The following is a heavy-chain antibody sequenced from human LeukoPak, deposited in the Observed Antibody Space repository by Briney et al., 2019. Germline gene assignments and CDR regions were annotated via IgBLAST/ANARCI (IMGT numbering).Heavy chain of an antibody. CDR3: ARGRSKRWRQPHDY. CDR1: GDSISSSSYY. Sequence: PSETLSLTCTVSGDSISSSSYYWGWIRQPPGKGLEWIGEINHSGSTNYNPSLKSRVTISVDTSKNQFSLKLSSVTAADTAVYYCARGRSKRWRQPHDYWGQGTLVTVSS. CDR2: INHSGST. V-gene: IGHV4-39*07. J-gene: IGHJ4*02. D-gene: IGHD5-24*01.